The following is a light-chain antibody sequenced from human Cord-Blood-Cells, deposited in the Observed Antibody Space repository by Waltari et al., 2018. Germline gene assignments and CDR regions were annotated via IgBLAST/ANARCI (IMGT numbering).Light chain of an antibody. CDR2: DVS. Sequence: QSALTQPRSVSGSPGQSVTISCTGTTSDVGGSNYVPWYQQHPGNAPKLMIYDVSKRPSGVPDRFSGSKSGNTASLTISGLQAEDEADYYCCSYAGSYTLGVFGGGTKLTVL. V-gene: IGLV2-11*01. J-gene: IGLJ3*02. CDR1: TSDVGGSNY. CDR3: CSYAGSYTLGV.